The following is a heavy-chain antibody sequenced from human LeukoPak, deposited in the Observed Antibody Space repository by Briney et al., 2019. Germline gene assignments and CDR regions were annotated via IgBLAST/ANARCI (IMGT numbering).Heavy chain of an antibody. D-gene: IGHD2-15*01. V-gene: IGHV1-8*01. J-gene: IGHJ3*02. Sequence: GASAKVSCKASGYTFTSYDINWVRQATGQGLEWMGWMNPNSGNTGYAQKFQGRVTMTRNTSISTAYMELSSLRSEDTAVYYCARGYCSGGSCYSRGDAFDIWGQGTMVTVSS. CDR1: GYTFTSYD. CDR3: ARGYCSGGSCYSRGDAFDI. CDR2: MNPNSGNT.